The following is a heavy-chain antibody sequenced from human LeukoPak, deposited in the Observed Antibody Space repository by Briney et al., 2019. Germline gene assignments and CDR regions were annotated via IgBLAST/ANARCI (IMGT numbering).Heavy chain of an antibody. J-gene: IGHJ6*04. CDR3: ARDPAIVVVPAATYYYYGMDV. D-gene: IGHD2-2*01. Sequence: GASVKVSCKASGGTFSSYAISWVRQAPGQGLEWMGGIIPIFGTANYAQKFQGRVTITADESTSIAYMELSSLRSEDTAVYYCARDPAIVVVPAATYYYYGMDVWGKGTTVTVSS. V-gene: IGHV1-69*13. CDR2: IIPIFGTA. CDR1: GGTFSSYA.